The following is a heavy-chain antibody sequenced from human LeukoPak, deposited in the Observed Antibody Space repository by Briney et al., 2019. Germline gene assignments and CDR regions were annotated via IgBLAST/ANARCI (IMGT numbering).Heavy chain of an antibody. V-gene: IGHV1-2*02. J-gene: IGHJ6*03. CDR2: INPYSGAT. D-gene: IGHD3-22*01. CDR1: GYTFTDHY. CDR3: ARDYLDSSGSSYMDV. Sequence: ASVKVSCKASGYTFTDHYMHWVRQAPGQGLEWMGWINPYSGATLYAQSFQGRVTLTRDTSISTAYMDLSRLRSDDMAVYYCARDYLDSSGSSYMDVWAKGTTVTVSS.